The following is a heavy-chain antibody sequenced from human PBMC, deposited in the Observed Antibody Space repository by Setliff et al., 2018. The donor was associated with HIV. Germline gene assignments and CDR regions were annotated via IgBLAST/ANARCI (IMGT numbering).Heavy chain of an antibody. CDR3: ASRRGIEFYFDI. J-gene: IGHJ4*02. Sequence: LSLTCAVYGQSISGYYWSWIRQTPGKGLEWIGEINHGGDTNYNPSLKSRVAISVGSSYNHFSLKLSSVTAADTGVYYCASRRGIEFYFDIWGQGTPVTVSS. D-gene: IGHD3-10*01. CDR1: GQSISGYY. V-gene: IGHV4-34*01. CDR2: INHGGDT.